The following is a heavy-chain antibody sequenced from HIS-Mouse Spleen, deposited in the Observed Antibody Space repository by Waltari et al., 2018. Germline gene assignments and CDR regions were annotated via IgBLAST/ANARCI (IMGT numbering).Heavy chain of an antibody. CDR1: GGSFSGYY. J-gene: IGHJ5*02. Sequence: QVQLQQWGAGLLKPSETLSLTCAVYGGSFSGYYWIWIRQPPGKGLEWIGEINHSGSTNYNPSLKSRVTISVDTSKNQFSLKLSSVTAADTAVYYCAREKSSSSWYNWFDPWGQGTLVTVSS. D-gene: IGHD6-13*01. CDR2: INHSGST. CDR3: AREKSSSSWYNWFDP. V-gene: IGHV4-34*01.